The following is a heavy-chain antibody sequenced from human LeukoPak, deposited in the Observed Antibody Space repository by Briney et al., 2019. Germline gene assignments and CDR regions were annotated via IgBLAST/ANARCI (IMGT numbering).Heavy chain of an antibody. CDR1: GYTFTSYA. V-gene: IGHV7-4-1*02. CDR2: INTNTGNP. D-gene: IGHD3-3*01. J-gene: IGHJ5*02. CDR3: ARGLRFLEWLFGLNWFDP. Sequence: ASVKVSCKASGYTFTSYAMNWVRQAPGQGLEWMGWINTNTGNPTYAQGFTGRFVFSLDTSVSTAYLQISSLKAEDTAVYYCARGLRFLEWLFGLNWFDPWGQGALVTVSS.